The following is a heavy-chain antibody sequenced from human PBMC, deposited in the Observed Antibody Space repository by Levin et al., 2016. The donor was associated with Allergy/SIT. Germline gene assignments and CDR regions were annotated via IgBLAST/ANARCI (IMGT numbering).Heavy chain of an antibody. CDR3: ARAFARWGDDILPYFDY. CDR2: ISSSSTYI. J-gene: IGHJ4*02. Sequence: GESLKISCAASGFTFSNYSMNWVRQAPGKGLEWVSSISSSSTYIYYADSVKGRFTLSRDNAKNSLFLQMNSLRAEDTAIYYCARAFARWGDDILPYFDYWGQGTLVTVSS. D-gene: IGHD3-9*01. CDR1: GFTFSNYS. V-gene: IGHV3-21*01.